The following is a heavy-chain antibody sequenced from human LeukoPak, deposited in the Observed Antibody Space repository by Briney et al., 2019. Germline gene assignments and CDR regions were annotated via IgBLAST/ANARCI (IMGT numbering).Heavy chain of an antibody. V-gene: IGHV6-1*01. CDR3: AREDLGAAYFDF. CDR2: TYYRSKWYN. J-gene: IGHJ4*02. CDR1: GDSVSTNNVA. D-gene: IGHD3-16*01. Sequence: QTLSLTCAISGDSVSTNNVAWNWIRQSPSRGLEWLGRTYYRSKWYNDYAVSVKSPIIINPDTSKNQFSLQLNSVTPDDTAVYYCAREDLGAAYFDFWGQGILVTVSS.